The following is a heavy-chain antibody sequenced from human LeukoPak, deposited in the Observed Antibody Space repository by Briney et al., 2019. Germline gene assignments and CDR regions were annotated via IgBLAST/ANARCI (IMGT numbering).Heavy chain of an antibody. V-gene: IGHV3-73*01. CDR2: IRSTANGYAT. Sequence: GGSLRLSCAASGFTFSGSALHWVRQASGKGLEWVGRIRSTANGYATAYAASVKGRFTISRDDSKNTAYLQMDSLKTEDTAVYYCASALRIYYYFDYWGQGTLVTVSS. D-gene: IGHD1-26*01. CDR1: GFTFSGSA. J-gene: IGHJ4*02. CDR3: ASALRIYYYFDY.